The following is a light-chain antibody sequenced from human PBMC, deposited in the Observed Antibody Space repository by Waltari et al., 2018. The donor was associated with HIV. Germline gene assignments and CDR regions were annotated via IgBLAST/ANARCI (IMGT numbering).Light chain of an antibody. J-gene: IGKJ2*01. V-gene: IGKV2-28*01. CDR2: LGS. CDR1: QSLLHSNGYTY. Sequence: DIVMTQSPLSLPVTPGEPASISCRSSQSLLHSNGYTYLDWYLQKQGQSPQLLIYLGSNRASGVPDRFSGSGSGTDFTLKISRVEAEDVGVYYCMQALQTPWTFGQGTKLEIK. CDR3: MQALQTPWT.